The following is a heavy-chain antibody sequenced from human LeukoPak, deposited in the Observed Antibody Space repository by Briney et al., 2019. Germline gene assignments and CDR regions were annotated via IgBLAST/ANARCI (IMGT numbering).Heavy chain of an antibody. CDR3: ARGRGYYDYVWGRGPFDNFDY. V-gene: IGHV3-48*01. Sequence: GGSLRLSCAASGFTFSSYSMNWVRQAPGKGVEWVSYISTSSSTIYYADSVRGRFTISRDNAKNSLYLQMNSLRAEDTAVYYCARGRGYYDYVWGRGPFDNFDYWGQGTLVTVSS. CDR1: GFTFSSYS. CDR2: ISTSSSTI. J-gene: IGHJ4*02. D-gene: IGHD3-16*01.